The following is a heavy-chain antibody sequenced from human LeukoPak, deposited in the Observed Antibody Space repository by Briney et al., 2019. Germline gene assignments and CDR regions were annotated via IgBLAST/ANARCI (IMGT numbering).Heavy chain of an antibody. CDR2: INPSGGST. Sequence: ASVKVSCKASGYTFTSNYFHWVRQAPGQGLEWMGIINPSGGSTSYAQKFQGRVTMTRDTSTSTVYMEMSSLRSEDTAVYYCARVAFLTGYYHFDYWGQGTLVTVSS. D-gene: IGHD3-9*01. CDR3: ARVAFLTGYYHFDY. CDR1: GYTFTSNY. V-gene: IGHV1-46*01. J-gene: IGHJ4*02.